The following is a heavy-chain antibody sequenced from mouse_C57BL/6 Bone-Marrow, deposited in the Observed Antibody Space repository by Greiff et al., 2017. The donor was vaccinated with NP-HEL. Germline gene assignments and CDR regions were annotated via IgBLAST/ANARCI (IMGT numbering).Heavy chain of an antibody. V-gene: IGHV1-64*01. D-gene: IGHD1-1*01. Sequence: QVQLQHPFPYLLKPGASVKLSCKASGYTFTSYWMHWVKQRPGQGLEWIGMIHPNSGSTNYNEKFKSKATLTADKSSSTAYMQLSSLTSEDSAVYYCARKHYYGSAMDGRGKGTSVTVSS. CDR3: ARKHYYGSAMDG. J-gene: IGHJ4*01. CDR2: IHPNSGST. CDR1: GYTFTSYW.